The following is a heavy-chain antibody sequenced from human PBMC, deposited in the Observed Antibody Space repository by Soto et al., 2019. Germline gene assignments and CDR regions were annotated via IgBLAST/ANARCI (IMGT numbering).Heavy chain of an antibody. CDR1: GGTFSSYA. CDR3: AREGLVLVPTTVNSDYYYYAMDV. CDR2: IIPINGNA. V-gene: IGHV1-69*10. D-gene: IGHD2-2*01. J-gene: IGHJ6*02. Sequence: SVKVSCKASGGTFSSYAISWVRQAPGQGLEWMGGIIPINGNAKYAQKFQGRVTITRDTSASTAYMELSSLRSEDTAVYYCAREGLVLVPTTVNSDYYYYAMDVWGQGTTVTVSS.